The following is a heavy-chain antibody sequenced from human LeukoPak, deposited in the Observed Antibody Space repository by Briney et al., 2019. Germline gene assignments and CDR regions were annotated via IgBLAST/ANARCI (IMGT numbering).Heavy chain of an antibody. V-gene: IGHV1-2*04. CDR1: GYTFTDYY. CDR2: INPNSGGT. Sequence: ASVKVSCKASGYTFTDYYMHWVRQAPGQGLEWMGWINPNSGGTNYAQKFQGWVTMTRDTSISTAYMELSRLRSDNTAVYYCARTYSSGWYESYYFDYWGREPWSPSPQ. D-gene: IGHD6-19*01. CDR3: ARTYSSGWYESYYFDY. J-gene: IGHJ4*02.